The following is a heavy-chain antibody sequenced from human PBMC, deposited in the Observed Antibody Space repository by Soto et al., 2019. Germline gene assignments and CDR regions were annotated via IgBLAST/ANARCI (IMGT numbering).Heavy chain of an antibody. CDR3: ARDRVRGVGAYYYYGMDV. D-gene: IGHD3-10*01. CDR2: ISSSSSYI. J-gene: IGHJ6*02. CDR1: GFTFSSYS. Sequence: GGSLRLSCAASGFTFSSYSMNWVRQAPGKGLEWVSSISSSSSYIYYADSVKGRLTISRDNAKNSLYLQMNSLRAEDTAVYYCARDRVRGVGAYYYYGMDVWGQGTTVTVSS. V-gene: IGHV3-21*01.